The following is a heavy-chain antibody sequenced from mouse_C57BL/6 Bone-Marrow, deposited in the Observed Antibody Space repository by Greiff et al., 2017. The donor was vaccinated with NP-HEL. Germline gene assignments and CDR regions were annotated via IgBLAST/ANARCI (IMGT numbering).Heavy chain of an antibody. Sequence: QVQLQQSGPGLVAPSQSLSITCTVSGFSLTSYAISWVRQPPGKGLEWLGVIWTGGGTNYNSALKSRLSISKDNSKSQVFLKMNSLQTDDTARYYCARNPIYYDYDIGYWGQGTTLTVSS. CDR1: GFSLTSYA. CDR3: ARNPIYYDYDIGY. CDR2: IWTGGGT. D-gene: IGHD2-4*01. J-gene: IGHJ2*01. V-gene: IGHV2-9-1*01.